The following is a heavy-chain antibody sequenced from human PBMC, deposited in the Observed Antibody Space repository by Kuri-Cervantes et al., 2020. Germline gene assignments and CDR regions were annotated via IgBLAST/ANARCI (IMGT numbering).Heavy chain of an antibody. V-gene: IGHV1-46*01. Sequence: ASVKVSCKASGYTFTSYYMHWVRQAPGQGLEWMGIINPSGGSTSYAQKFQGRVTMTRDTSTSTVYMELSSLRSEDTAVYYCARERKYDLWSGYFAPYYYGMDVWGQGTTVTVSS. CDR1: GYTFTSYY. D-gene: IGHD3-3*01. CDR2: INPSGGST. CDR3: ARERKYDLWSGYFAPYYYGMDV. J-gene: IGHJ6*02.